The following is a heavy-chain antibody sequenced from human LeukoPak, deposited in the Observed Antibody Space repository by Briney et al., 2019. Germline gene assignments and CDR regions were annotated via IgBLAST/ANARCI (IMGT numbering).Heavy chain of an antibody. CDR2: IYTGGST. D-gene: IGHD4-17*01. CDR1: GFTVSNNY. Sequence: PGGSLRLSCAASGFTVSNNYMSWVRQAPGKGLEWVSVIYTGGSTYYADSVRGRFTISRDNSKNTLYLQMNSLRAEDTAVYYCARDETRGGDYDFDYWGQGTLVTVSS. J-gene: IGHJ4*02. CDR3: ARDETRGGDYDFDY. V-gene: IGHV3-66*01.